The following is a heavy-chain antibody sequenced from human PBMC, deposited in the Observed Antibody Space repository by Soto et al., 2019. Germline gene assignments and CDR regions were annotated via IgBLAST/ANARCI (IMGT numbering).Heavy chain of an antibody. CDR1: GYTFTSYG. Sequence: QVQLEQSGPEVKKPGASVKVSCKASGYTFTSYGVIWVRQAPGQGLEWMGWISAYNGNTNYAQKFQDRVTMTTDTATSTAYMELRSLRSDDTAVFYCARDRPAPFDYWGQGTLVTVSS. CDR3: ARDRPAPFDY. V-gene: IGHV1-18*01. CDR2: ISAYNGNT. J-gene: IGHJ4*02.